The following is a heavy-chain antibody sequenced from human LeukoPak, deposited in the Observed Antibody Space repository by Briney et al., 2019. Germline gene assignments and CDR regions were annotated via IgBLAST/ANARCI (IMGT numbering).Heavy chain of an antibody. CDR3: ARERNTYYDSSGYYYRHYYFDY. Sequence: SETLSLTCTVSGGSISSSSYFWAWIRQPPGKGLEWIGRIYTSGSTNYNPSLKSRVTMSVDTSKNQFSLKLSSVTAADTAVYYCARERNTYYDSSGYYYRHYYFDYWGQGTLVTVSS. CDR2: IYTSGST. CDR1: GGSISSSSYF. J-gene: IGHJ4*02. D-gene: IGHD3-22*01. V-gene: IGHV4-61*02.